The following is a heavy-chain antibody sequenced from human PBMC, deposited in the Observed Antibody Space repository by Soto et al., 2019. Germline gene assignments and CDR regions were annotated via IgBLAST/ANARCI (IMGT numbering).Heavy chain of an antibody. CDR3: ARDSYYDFWSGYYMYYYGMDV. Sequence: ETLRLSCAASGFTFSSYWMSWVRQAPGKGLEWVANIKQDGSEKYYVDSVKGRFTISRDNAKNSLYLQMNSLRAEDTAVYYCARDSYYDFWSGYYMYYYGMDVWGQGTTVTVSS. CDR2: IKQDGSEK. J-gene: IGHJ6*02. CDR1: GFTFSSYW. D-gene: IGHD3-3*01. V-gene: IGHV3-7*03.